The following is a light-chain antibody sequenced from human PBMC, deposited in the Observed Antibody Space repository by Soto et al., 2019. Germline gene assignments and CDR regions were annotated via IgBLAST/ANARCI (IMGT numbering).Light chain of an antibody. V-gene: IGLV2-8*01. CDR1: KNDIGVYDF. CDR3: KSYAGSNTYV. CDR2: EVV. Sequence: QSWLTQPPSASGSPGQSVTICCTGTKNDIGVYDFVSWYQHHPGKAPRLIIYEVVQRPSGVPDRFSGSKSGNTASLTVSGLQAADEADYFCKSYAGSNTYVFGSGTKVTVL. J-gene: IGLJ1*01.